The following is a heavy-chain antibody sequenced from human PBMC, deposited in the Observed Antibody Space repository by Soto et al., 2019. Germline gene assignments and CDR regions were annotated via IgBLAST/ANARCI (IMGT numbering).Heavy chain of an antibody. CDR3: AKDGASGSYPPYYYSGMDV. D-gene: IGHD1-26*01. V-gene: IGHV3-23*01. CDR1: GFTFSSYA. Sequence: PGGSLRLSCAASGFTFSSYAMSWVRQAPGKGLEWVSTISGSAGNAYYADSVKGRFSISRDNSKNTLRLQMNSLRADDTAVYYCAKDGASGSYPPYYYSGMDVWGQGTTVTVSS. CDR2: ISGSAGNA. J-gene: IGHJ6*02.